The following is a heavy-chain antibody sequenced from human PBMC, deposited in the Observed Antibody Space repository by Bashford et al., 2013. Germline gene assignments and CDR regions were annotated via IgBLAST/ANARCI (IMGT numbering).Heavy chain of an antibody. D-gene: IGHD3-22*01. CDR3: ARMVYYDSSGYFYYYYGMDV. Sequence: VASVKVSCKASGFTFTSSAMQWVRQARGQRLEWIGWIVVGSGNTNYAQKFQERVTITRDMSTSTAYMELSSLRSEDTAVYYCARMVYYDSSGYFYYYYGMDVWGQGTTVTVSS. V-gene: IGHV1-58*02. CDR1: GFTFTSSA. CDR2: IVVGSGNT. J-gene: IGHJ6*02.